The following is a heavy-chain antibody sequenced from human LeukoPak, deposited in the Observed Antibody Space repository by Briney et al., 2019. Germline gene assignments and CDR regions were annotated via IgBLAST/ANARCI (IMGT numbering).Heavy chain of an antibody. CDR1: GFTFTSYY. D-gene: IGHD3-16*01. Sequence: GASVKVSCKASGFTFTSYYIHWVRQAPGQGLEWMGIINPGTSTTSYAQKFQGRVTMTRDTSTSTVYMELSSLRSDDTAVYYCARDFQGGIWASGYWGQGTLVTVSS. CDR2: INPGTSTT. J-gene: IGHJ4*02. V-gene: IGHV1-46*01. CDR3: ARDFQGGIWASGY.